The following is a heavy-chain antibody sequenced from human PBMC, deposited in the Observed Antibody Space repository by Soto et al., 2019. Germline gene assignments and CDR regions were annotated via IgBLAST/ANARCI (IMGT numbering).Heavy chain of an antibody. CDR1: GFTFSSYG. J-gene: IGHJ6*02. CDR3: ARDKVPKGYYYYYGMDV. CDR2: IWYDGSNK. V-gene: IGHV3-33*01. Sequence: GGSLRLSCAASGFTFSSYGMHWVRQAPGKGLEWVAVIWYDGSNKYYADSVKGRFTISRDNSKNTLYLQMNSLRAEDTAVYYCARDKVPKGYYYYYGMDVWGQGTTVTVSS.